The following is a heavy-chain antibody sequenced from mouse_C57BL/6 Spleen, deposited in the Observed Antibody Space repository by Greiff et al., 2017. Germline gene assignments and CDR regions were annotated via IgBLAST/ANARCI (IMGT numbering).Heavy chain of an antibody. CDR3: ARGYGSSYAYYFDY. CDR1: GYTFTSYW. V-gene: IGHV1-61*01. CDR2: IYPSDSET. J-gene: IGHJ2*01. Sequence: QVQLKQPGAELVRPGSSVKLSCKASGYTFTSYWMDWVKQRPGQGLEWIGNIYPSDSETHYNQKFKDKATLTVDKSSSTAYMQLSSLTSEDSAVYYCARGYGSSYAYYFDYWGQGTTLTVSS. D-gene: IGHD1-1*01.